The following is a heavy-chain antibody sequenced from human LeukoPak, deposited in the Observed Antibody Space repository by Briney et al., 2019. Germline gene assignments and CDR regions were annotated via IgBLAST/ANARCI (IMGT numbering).Heavy chain of an antibody. D-gene: IGHD6-13*01. J-gene: IGHJ4*02. CDR3: ASHYSNTWSRHFDY. CDR1: GFTFDDYG. V-gene: IGHV3-20*04. CDR2: INWNGGST. Sequence: PGGSLRLSCAASGFTFDDYGMSWVRQAPGKGLEWVSGINWNGGSTGFADSVKGRFTISRDNAKNSLYLQMNSLRAEDTALYYCASHYSNTWSRHFDYWGQGTLVTVSS.